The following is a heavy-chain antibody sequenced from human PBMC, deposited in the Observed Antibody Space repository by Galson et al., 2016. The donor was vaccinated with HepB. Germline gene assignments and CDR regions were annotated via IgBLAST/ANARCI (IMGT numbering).Heavy chain of an antibody. Sequence: SLRLSCAASGFSFTSYSMNWVRQAPGKGLEWVSFISTTSTYIYYADSVMGRFIISRDNAKSSLYLQMNSLRAEDTAVYYCVRAFHDTSSHYWVNLDYWGQGALVTVSS. CDR1: GFSFTSYS. CDR3: VRAFHDTSSHYWVNLDY. D-gene: IGHD3-22*01. J-gene: IGHJ4*02. V-gene: IGHV3-21*01. CDR2: ISTTSTYI.